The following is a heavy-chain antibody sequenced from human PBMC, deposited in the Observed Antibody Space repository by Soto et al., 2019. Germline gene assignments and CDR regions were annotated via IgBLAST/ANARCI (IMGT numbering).Heavy chain of an antibody. CDR2: ISWNSGSI. J-gene: IGHJ4*02. V-gene: IGHV3-9*01. CDR3: AKGQYYDFWSGSIVYYSDY. D-gene: IGHD3-3*01. Sequence: EVQLVESGGGLVQPGRSLRLSCAASGFTFDDYAMHWVRQAPGKGLEWVSGISWNSGSIGYADSVKGRFTISRDNAKNSLYLQMNSLRAEDTALYYCAKGQYYDFWSGSIVYYSDYWGQGTLVTVSS. CDR1: GFTFDDYA.